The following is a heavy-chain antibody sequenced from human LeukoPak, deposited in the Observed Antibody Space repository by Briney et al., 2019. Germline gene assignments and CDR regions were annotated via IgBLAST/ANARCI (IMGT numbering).Heavy chain of an antibody. J-gene: IGHJ4*02. V-gene: IGHV4-39*01. CDR3: AYTYFGIAVAGGY. CDR2: IYYSGST. Sequence: SETLSLTCSVSGGSIRSSTYYWGWIRQPPGKGLEWIGSIYYSGSTYYNPSLKSRVTISVDTSKNQVSLTVSSVTAADTAVYYCAYTYFGIAVAGGYWGQGTLVTVSS. D-gene: IGHD6-19*01. CDR1: GGSIRSSTYY.